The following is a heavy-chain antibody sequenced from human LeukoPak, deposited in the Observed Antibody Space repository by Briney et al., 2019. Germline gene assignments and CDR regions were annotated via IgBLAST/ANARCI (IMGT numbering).Heavy chain of an antibody. D-gene: IGHD4-23*01. V-gene: IGHV5-51*01. CDR1: GYSFTSYW. Sequence: GESLKISCKCSGYSFTSYWIGWVRQMPGKGLEWMGIIYPGDSDTRYSPSFQGQVIISADKSISTAYLQWSSLKASDTAMYYCARSPNDYGGNFHYWGQGTLVTVSS. CDR3: ARSPNDYGGNFHY. J-gene: IGHJ4*02. CDR2: IYPGDSDT.